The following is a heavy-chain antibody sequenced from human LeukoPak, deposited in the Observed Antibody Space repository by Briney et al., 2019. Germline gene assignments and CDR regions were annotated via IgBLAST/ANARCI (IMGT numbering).Heavy chain of an antibody. D-gene: IGHD1-26*01. V-gene: IGHV3-74*01. CDR2: INSDGSNT. CDR1: GFSVSTNW. CDR3: ARGSGNYGDFDY. J-gene: IGHJ4*02. Sequence: GGSLRLSCAASGFSVSTNWMHWVRQAPGKGLVWVSRINSDGSNTNYADSVRGRFTISRDNARNTVYLQMNSLRAEDTAVYYCARGSGNYGDFDYWGQGTLVTVSS.